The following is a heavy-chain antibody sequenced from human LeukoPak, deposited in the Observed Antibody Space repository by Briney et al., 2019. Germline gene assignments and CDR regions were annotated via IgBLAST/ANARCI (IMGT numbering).Heavy chain of an antibody. CDR2: IKQDGSEK. Sequence: PGGSLRLSCAASGFTFSSYWMSWVRQAPGKGLEWVANIKQDGSEKYYVDSVKGRFTISRDNAKNSLYLQMNSLRAENTAVYYGARDYGDYEGYFDYWGQGTLVTVSS. V-gene: IGHV3-7*01. CDR1: GFTFSSYW. CDR3: ARDYGDYEGYFDY. J-gene: IGHJ4*02. D-gene: IGHD4-17*01.